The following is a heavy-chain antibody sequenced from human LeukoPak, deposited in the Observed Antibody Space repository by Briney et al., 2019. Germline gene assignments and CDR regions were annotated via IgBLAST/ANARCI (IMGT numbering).Heavy chain of an antibody. V-gene: IGHV3-53*01. J-gene: IGHJ4*02. CDR3: AREDEWELLYY. CDR2: IYSGGST. D-gene: IGHD1-26*01. CDR1: GFPVSSNY. Sequence: PGGSLRLSCAASGFPVSSNYMRWVRQAPGKGLEWVSVIYSGGSTYYADSVKGRFTISRDNSKNTLYLQMNGRRAEDTAVYYCAREDEWELLYYWGQGTLVTVSS.